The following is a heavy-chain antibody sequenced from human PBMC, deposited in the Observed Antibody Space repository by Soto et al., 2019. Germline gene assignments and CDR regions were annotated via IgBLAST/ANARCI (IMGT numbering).Heavy chain of an antibody. CDR2: INAGNGNT. J-gene: IGHJ4*02. CDR1: GYTFTSYA. D-gene: IGHD2-15*01. Sequence: QVQLVQSGAEVKKPGASVKVSCKASGYTFTSYAMHWVRQAPGQRLEWMGWINAGNGNTKYSQKFQGRVTITRDTSASTAYMELSSLRSEDTAVYYCARDRIVVVAATPLVPPLYWGQGTLVTVSS. V-gene: IGHV1-3*01. CDR3: ARDRIVVVAATPLVPPLY.